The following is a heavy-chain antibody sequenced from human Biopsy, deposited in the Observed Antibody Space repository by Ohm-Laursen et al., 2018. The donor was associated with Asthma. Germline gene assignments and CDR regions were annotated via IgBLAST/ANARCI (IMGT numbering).Heavy chain of an antibody. CDR1: GFTFRSYA. CDR3: ARQSGQDYGDSSGFDI. CDR2: VSSDGHNK. V-gene: IGHV3-30-3*01. D-gene: IGHD3-22*01. Sequence: SLRLSCAASGFTFRSYAMHWVRQAPGKGLEWVALVSSDGHNKYYEDSVKGRFTISRDNSRNRLYLQINRLTVGDSAVYFCARQSGQDYGDSSGFDIWGQGTKVAVSS. J-gene: IGHJ3*02.